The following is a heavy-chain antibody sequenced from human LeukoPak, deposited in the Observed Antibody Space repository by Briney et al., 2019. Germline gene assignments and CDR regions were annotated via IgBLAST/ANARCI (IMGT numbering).Heavy chain of an antibody. J-gene: IGHJ4*02. CDR2: INHSGST. CDR1: GGSFSGYY. D-gene: IGHD6-19*01. CDR3: ARHGLIAVVDL. V-gene: IGHV4-34*01. Sequence: PSETLSLTCAVYGGSFSGYYWSWIRQPPGKGLEWIGEINHSGSTNYNPSLKSRVTISVDTSKNQFSLKLSSVTAADTAVYYCARHGLIAVVDLWGQGTLVTVSS.